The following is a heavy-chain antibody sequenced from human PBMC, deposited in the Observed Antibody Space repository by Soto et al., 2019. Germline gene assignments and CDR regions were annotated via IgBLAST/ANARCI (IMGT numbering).Heavy chain of an antibody. V-gene: IGHV4-4*02. CDR1: SGSISSSNW. J-gene: IGHJ6*03. CDR3: ARDSKYDVGAPGADYYYYMDV. D-gene: IGHD4-4*01. CDR2: IYHSGST. Sequence: QVQLQESGPGLVKPSGTLSLTCAVSSGSISSSNWWSWVRQPPGKGLEWIGEIYHSGSTNYNPSLRSRVTISVDKSKNQFSLKLSSVTAADTAVYYCARDSKYDVGAPGADYYYYMDVWGKGTTVTVSS.